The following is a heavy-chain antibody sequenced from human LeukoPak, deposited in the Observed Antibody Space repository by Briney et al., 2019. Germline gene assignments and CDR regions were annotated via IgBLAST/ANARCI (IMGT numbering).Heavy chain of an antibody. CDR3: ARGKFDWLPNNWFDR. CDR1: GYTFSGSA. V-gene: IGHV3-73*01. Sequence: GGSLKLSCAASGYTFSGSAMHWVRQASGKGLEWVGRIRSKANSYATAYAASVKGRFTISRDNAKNSLYLQMNSLRAEDTAVYYCARGKFDWLPNNWFDRWGQGTLVTVSS. J-gene: IGHJ5*02. D-gene: IGHD3-9*01. CDR2: IRSKANSYAT.